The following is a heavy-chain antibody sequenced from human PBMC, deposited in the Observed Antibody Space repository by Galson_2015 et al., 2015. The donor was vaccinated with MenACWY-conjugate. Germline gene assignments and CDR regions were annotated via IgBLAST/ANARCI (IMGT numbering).Heavy chain of an antibody. CDR3: ARMHIVLDATDAFDI. D-gene: IGHD3-22*01. CDR1: GFSLRTYGMC. CDR2: IDWRDNK. J-gene: IGHJ3*02. V-gene: IGHV2-70*11. Sequence: PALVKPTQTLTLTCTFSGFSLRTYGMCIYWVRQPPGKALEWLARIDWRDNKDYTTSLKTRLTISKDTSTNQVVLTMTNVDPVDTATYYCARMHIVLDATDAFDIWGQGTMVTVSS.